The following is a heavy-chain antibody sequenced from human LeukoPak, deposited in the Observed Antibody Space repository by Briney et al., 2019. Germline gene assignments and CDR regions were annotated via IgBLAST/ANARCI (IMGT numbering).Heavy chain of an antibody. CDR2: ISYDGSNK. Sequence: GGSLRLSCAASGFTFSSYAMHWVRQAPGKGLEWVAVISYDGSNKYYADSVKGRFTISRDNAKNSLYLQMNSLRAEDTALYHCARDGGSGSYSDYWGQGTLVTVSS. V-gene: IGHV3-30-3*01. J-gene: IGHJ4*02. CDR1: GFTFSSYA. D-gene: IGHD3-10*01. CDR3: ARDGGSGSYSDY.